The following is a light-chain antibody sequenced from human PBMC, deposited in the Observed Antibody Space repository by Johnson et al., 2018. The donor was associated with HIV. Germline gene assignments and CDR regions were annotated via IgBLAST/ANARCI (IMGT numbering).Light chain of an antibody. CDR1: SSNIGNNY. Sequence: VSAAPGQKVTISCSGSSSNIGNNYVSWYQQLPGTAPKLLIYENNKRPSGIPDRFSGPKSGTSATLGITGLPTGDEADYYCGTWDSSLSAYVFGTGTKVTVL. V-gene: IGLV1-51*02. J-gene: IGLJ1*01. CDR2: ENN. CDR3: GTWDSSLSAYV.